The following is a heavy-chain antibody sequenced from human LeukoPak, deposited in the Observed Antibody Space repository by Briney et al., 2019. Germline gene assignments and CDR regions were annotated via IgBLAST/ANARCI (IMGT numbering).Heavy chain of an antibody. CDR2: IYYSGST. D-gene: IGHD6-13*01. CDR3: ARGRVSSWYSTNWFDP. Sequence: SETLSLTCAVYGGSFSGYYWSWIRQPPGKGLEWIGSIYYSGSTYYNPSLKSRVTMSVDTSKNQFSLKLSSVTAADTAVYYCARGRVSSWYSTNWFDPWGQGTLVTVSS. J-gene: IGHJ5*02. V-gene: IGHV4-34*01. CDR1: GGSFSGYY.